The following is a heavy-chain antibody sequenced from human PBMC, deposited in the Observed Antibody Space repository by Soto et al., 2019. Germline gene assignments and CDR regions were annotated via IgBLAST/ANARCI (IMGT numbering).Heavy chain of an antibody. CDR3: AKDLGHYGDYDVTPLWYYYYGMDV. CDR1: GFTFSSYG. Sequence: GGSLRLSCAASGFTFSSYGMHWVRQAPGKGLEWVAVISYDGSNKYYADSVKGRFTISRDNSKNTLYLQMNSLRAEDTAVYYCAKDLGHYGDYDVTPLWYYYYGMDVWGQGTTVTVSS. J-gene: IGHJ6*02. V-gene: IGHV3-30*18. D-gene: IGHD4-17*01. CDR2: ISYDGSNK.